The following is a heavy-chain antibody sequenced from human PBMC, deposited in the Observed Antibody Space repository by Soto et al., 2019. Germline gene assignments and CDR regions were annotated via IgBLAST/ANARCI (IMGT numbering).Heavy chain of an antibody. CDR3: ARLAGYCSGTSCYGYYGMDV. D-gene: IGHD2-2*01. CDR1: GSSISSGPYS. J-gene: IGHJ6*02. Sequence: PSETLSLTCSVSGSSISSGPYSWGWIRQPPGKGLEWIGTFHYSGRTYYSPSLESRVTISVDTSKNQFSLKVSSVTAADTAVFYCARLAGYCSGTSCYGYYGMDVWGQGTTVTVS. CDR2: FHYSGRT. V-gene: IGHV4-39*01.